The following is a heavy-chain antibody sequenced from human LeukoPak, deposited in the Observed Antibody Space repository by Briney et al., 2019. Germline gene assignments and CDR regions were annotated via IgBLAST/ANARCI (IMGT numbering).Heavy chain of an antibody. Sequence: SVKVSCKASGGTFSSYAISWVRQAPGQGLEWMGRIIPILGIANYAQKFQGRVTITADKSTSTAYMELSSLRSDDTAVYYCARIQSRIIAARPGNPAFDYWGRGTLITVSS. D-gene: IGHD6-6*01. J-gene: IGHJ4*02. CDR1: GGTFSSYA. CDR3: ARIQSRIIAARPGNPAFDY. CDR2: IIPILGIA. V-gene: IGHV1-69*04.